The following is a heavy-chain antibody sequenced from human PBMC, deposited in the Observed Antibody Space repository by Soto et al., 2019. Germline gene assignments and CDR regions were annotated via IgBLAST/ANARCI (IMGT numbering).Heavy chain of an antibody. J-gene: IGHJ3*02. CDR3: ARDREYYYDSSGSGADAFDI. D-gene: IGHD3-22*01. Sequence: ASVKVSCKASGYTFTSYGISWVRQAPGQGLEWMGWISAYNGNTNYAQKLQGRVTMTTDTSTSTADMELRSLRSDDTAVYYCARDREYYYDSSGSGADAFDIWGQGTMVTVSS. CDR2: ISAYNGNT. CDR1: GYTFTSYG. V-gene: IGHV1-18*04.